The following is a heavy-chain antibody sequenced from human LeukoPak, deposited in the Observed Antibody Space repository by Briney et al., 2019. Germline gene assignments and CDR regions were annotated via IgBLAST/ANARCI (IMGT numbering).Heavy chain of an antibody. V-gene: IGHV3-30-3*01. CDR3: ARGTSQGYCGGDCYGAFDI. J-gene: IGHJ3*02. CDR2: ISYDGSNK. D-gene: IGHD2-21*02. Sequence: GRSLRLSCAASGFSFNSYAFHWVRQAPGKGLEWVAVISYDGSNKYYADSVKGRFTISRDNSKNTVYLQMNSLRVEDTAVYYCARGTSQGYCGGDCYGAFDIWGQGTMVTVSS. CDR1: GFSFNSYA.